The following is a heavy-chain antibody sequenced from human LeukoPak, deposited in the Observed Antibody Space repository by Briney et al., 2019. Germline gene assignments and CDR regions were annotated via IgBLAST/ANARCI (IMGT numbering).Heavy chain of an antibody. Sequence: SETLSLTCAVSGYSLSSGYYWGWIRQPPGKGLEWIGSLYHSGRTHYNPSLESRVNISVHTSKHKFSLKLSSVTAADTAVYYCARVESLYYDFWSGFARVNWFDPWGQGNLVTVSS. CDR2: LYHSGRT. V-gene: IGHV4-38-2*01. CDR1: GYSLSSGYY. J-gene: IGHJ5*02. CDR3: ARVESLYYDFWSGFARVNWFDP. D-gene: IGHD3-3*01.